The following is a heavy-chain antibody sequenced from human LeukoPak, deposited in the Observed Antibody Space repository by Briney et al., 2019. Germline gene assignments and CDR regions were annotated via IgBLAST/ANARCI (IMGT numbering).Heavy chain of an antibody. CDR2: INPNSGGT. J-gene: IGHJ3*02. V-gene: IGHV1-2*04. D-gene: IGHD3-10*01. CDR3: ARDANRVVRGVISLDAFDI. Sequence: ASVKVSCKASGYTFTGYYMHWVRQAPGQGLEWMGWINPNSGGTNYAQKFQGWVTMTRDTSISTAYMELSRLRSDDTAVYYCARDANRVVRGVISLDAFDIWGQGTMVTVSS. CDR1: GYTFTGYY.